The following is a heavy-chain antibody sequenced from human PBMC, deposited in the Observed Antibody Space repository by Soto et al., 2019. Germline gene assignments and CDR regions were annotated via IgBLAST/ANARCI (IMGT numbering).Heavy chain of an antibody. D-gene: IGHD6-6*01. V-gene: IGHV3-33*01. Sequence: ESGGGVVQPGRSLRLSCAASGFTFSSYGMHWVRQAPGKGLEWVAVIWYDGSNKYYADSVKGRFTISRDNSKNTLYLQMNSLRAEDTAVYYCARGPRSLGAFDIWGQGTMVTVSS. J-gene: IGHJ3*02. CDR1: GFTFSSYG. CDR2: IWYDGSNK. CDR3: ARGPRSLGAFDI.